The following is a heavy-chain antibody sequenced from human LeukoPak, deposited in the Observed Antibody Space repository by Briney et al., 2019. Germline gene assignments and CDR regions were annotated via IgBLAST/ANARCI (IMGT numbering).Heavy chain of an antibody. V-gene: IGHV1-69*05. CDR1: RGTFSSYV. Sequence: SVKVSCKSSRGTFSSYVISWVRQAPGQGLEWMGRIIPIFGTANYAQKFQGIVTITTDESTSTAYMELSSLRSEDTAVYSCARDYYGGNLPLDYWGQGTLVTVSS. J-gene: IGHJ4*02. D-gene: IGHD4-23*01. CDR2: IIPIFGTA. CDR3: ARDYYGGNLPLDY.